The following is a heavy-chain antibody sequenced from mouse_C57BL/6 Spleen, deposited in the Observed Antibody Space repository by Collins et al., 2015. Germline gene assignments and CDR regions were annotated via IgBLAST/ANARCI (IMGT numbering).Heavy chain of an antibody. CDR1: GYTFTSYW. D-gene: IGHD1-1*01. J-gene: IGHJ1*03. CDR3: ARTTVVGEYFDV. V-gene: IGHV1-52*01. CDR2: IDPSDSET. Sequence: QVQLQQPGAELVRPGSSVKLSCKASGYTFTSYWMHRVKQRPIQGLEWIGNIDPSDSETHYNQKFKDKATLTVDKSSSTAYMQLSSLTSEDSAVYYCARTTVVGEYFDVWGTGTTVTVSS.